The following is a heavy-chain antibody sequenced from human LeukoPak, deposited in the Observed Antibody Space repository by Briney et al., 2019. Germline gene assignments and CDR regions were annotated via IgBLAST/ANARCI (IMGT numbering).Heavy chain of an antibody. V-gene: IGHV4-38-2*01. CDR2: IYYSGRA. CDR1: GYSISSGYY. J-gene: IGHJ1*01. Sequence: SSETLSLTCAVSGYSISSGYYWGWIRQPPGKGLEWIGEIYYSGRAYYNSSLKSRLTISVDTSWNQFSLTLSSVTAADTGVYYCARRRYYDSTGYLDWGQGTLVSVST. CDR3: ARRRYYDSTGYLD. D-gene: IGHD3-22*01.